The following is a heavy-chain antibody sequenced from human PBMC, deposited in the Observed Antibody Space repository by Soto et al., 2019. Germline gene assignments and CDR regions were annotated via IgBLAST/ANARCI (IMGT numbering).Heavy chain of an antibody. CDR3: VKVGSSGSPYFSDMDV. V-gene: IGHV3-30*18. CDR1: GFTFTSYV. Sequence: HPVGSLRLSCAASGFTFTSYVMHWVRQAPGKGLEWVAVISYDGSNKYYAGSVKARFTISRDNAKNTLYLQMSSLRAEEPAVYYCVKVGSSGSPYFSDMDVWGQGTTVPFS. CDR2: ISYDGSNK. J-gene: IGHJ6*02. D-gene: IGHD6-19*01.